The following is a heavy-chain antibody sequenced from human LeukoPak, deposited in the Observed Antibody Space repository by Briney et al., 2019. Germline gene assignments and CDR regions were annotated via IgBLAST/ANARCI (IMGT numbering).Heavy chain of an antibody. V-gene: IGHV3-23*01. CDR3: AKDRAGYSGGRGFDY. CDR1: GFTFSIYA. CDR2: ISDSGDIP. Sequence: EGSLRLSCEASGFTFSIYAMRWVRQAPGKGLEWVSGISDSGDIPYYVDSVRGRFTISRDNSKNTLYLQMNSLRADDTAVYYCAKDRAGYSGGRGFDYWGQGTLVTVSS. D-gene: IGHD5-12*01. J-gene: IGHJ4*02.